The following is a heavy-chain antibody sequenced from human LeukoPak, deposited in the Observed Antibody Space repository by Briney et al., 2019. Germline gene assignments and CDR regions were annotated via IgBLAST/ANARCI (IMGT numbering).Heavy chain of an antibody. CDR3: ARGGYSYAYDY. J-gene: IGHJ4*02. D-gene: IGHD5-18*01. CDR2: IYSGGNT. Sequence: GGSLRLSCAASGFTVTSKYMSWVRQAPGKGLEWVSIIYSGGNTYYVDSVKGRFTISRDNSKNTLYLQMNSLRAEDTAVYYCARGGYSYAYDYWGQGTLVTVSS. CDR1: GFTVTSKY. V-gene: IGHV3-66*01.